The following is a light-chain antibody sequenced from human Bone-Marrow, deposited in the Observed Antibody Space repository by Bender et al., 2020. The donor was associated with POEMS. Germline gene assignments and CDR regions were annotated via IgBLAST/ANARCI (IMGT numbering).Light chain of an antibody. Sequence: QSALTQPASVSGSPGQSITISCTGTSSDVGGYKYVSWYQHHPGKAPKLMIFDVSNRPSGASNRFSGSKSGNTASLTISGLQAEDEADYYCSSYTSSSTYVFGTGTKVTVL. V-gene: IGLV2-14*03. CDR1: SSDVGGYKY. CDR2: DVS. CDR3: SSYTSSSTYV. J-gene: IGLJ1*01.